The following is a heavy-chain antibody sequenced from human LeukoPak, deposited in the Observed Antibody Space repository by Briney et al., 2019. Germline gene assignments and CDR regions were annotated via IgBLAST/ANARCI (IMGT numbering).Heavy chain of an antibody. V-gene: IGHV4-59*01. J-gene: IGHJ4*02. CDR2: ICYSGST. CDR3: ARNYYSSGYTTFGY. Sequence: NSWETVSLICTLCGGSFSTYYWSCLRHPPGGGRECIGHICYSGSTNYHPSLKRHVTIAVDTSKNHFSLKLSSVTAADTAVYYCARNYYSSGYTTFGYWGRGTLVTVSS. CDR1: GGSFSTYY. D-gene: IGHD3-22*01.